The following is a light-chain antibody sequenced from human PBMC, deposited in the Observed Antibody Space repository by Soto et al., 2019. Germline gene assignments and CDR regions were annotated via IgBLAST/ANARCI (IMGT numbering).Light chain of an antibody. CDR2: LGS. Sequence: DIVMNQSPLSLPVTPGEPASISCRSSQSLLYTNGSNYLDWYLQKPGQSPQLLIYLGSNRASGVPDRFRGSGSGTDFTLKISRVEAEDVGVYDCMQALQSRTFGQGTKVEIK. V-gene: IGKV2-28*01. CDR3: MQALQSRT. J-gene: IGKJ1*01. CDR1: QSLLYTNGSNY.